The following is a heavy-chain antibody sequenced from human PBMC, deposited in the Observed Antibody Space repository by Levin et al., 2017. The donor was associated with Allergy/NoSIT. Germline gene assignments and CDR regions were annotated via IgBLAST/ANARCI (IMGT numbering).Heavy chain of an antibody. D-gene: IGHD2-2*03. CDR2: INPKSGGT. Sequence: LEASVKVSCKASGYTFTGDYVHWVRQAPGQGLEWMGWINPKSGGTYYAQKFRGRFTMTRDTSISTAYMELSGLTSDDTALYYCARDLDIVVVPAPGNIWGQGTMVTVSS. J-gene: IGHJ3*02. V-gene: IGHV1-2*03. CDR1: GYTFTGDY. CDR3: ARDLDIVVVPAPGNI.